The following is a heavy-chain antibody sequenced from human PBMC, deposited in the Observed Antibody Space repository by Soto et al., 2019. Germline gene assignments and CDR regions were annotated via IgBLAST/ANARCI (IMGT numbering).Heavy chain of an antibody. D-gene: IGHD1-7*01. CDR2: ISAYNGNT. CDR3: ARERSITGTTSWIGDPPHFDY. CDR1: GYTFTSYG. V-gene: IGHV1-18*01. Sequence: QVQLVQSGAEVKKPGASVKVSCKASGYTFTSYGISWVRQAPGQGLEWMGWISAYNGNTNYAQKLQGRVTMTTDTSTSTAYMELRSLRSDDTAVYYCARERSITGTTSWIGDPPHFDYWGQGTLVTVSS. J-gene: IGHJ4*02.